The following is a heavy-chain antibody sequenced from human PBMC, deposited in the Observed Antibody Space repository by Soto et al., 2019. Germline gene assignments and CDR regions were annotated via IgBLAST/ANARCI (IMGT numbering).Heavy chain of an antibody. CDR2: IVVGSGNT. CDR1: GFTFTXSA. Sequence: SVKVSCKASGFTFTXSAMQWVRQARGQRLEWIGWIVVGSGNTNYAQKFQGRVTMTRDTSTSTAYMELSSLRSEDTAVYYCARGNLYYDILTGYYRFDPWGQGTLVTVSS. J-gene: IGHJ5*02. V-gene: IGHV1-58*02. D-gene: IGHD3-9*01. CDR3: ARGNLYYDILTGYYRFDP.